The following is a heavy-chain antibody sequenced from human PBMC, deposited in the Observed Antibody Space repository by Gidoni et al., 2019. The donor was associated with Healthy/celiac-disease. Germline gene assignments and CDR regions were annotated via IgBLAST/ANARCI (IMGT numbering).Heavy chain of an antibody. V-gene: IGHV4-38-2*01. CDR2: IHHSGGT. CDR1: GYSPSSGYY. D-gene: IGHD2-21*02. CDR3: ARGGLHEPYDAFDI. J-gene: IGHJ3*02. Sequence: QVQLQESGPGLVKPSETLSLTCAVSGYSPSSGYYWGWIRRPPGKGLEWIGSIHHSGGTYYNPPLKSRVTISVDTSKNQFSLKRSAVTAADTAVYYCARGGLHEPYDAFDIWGQGTMVTVSS.